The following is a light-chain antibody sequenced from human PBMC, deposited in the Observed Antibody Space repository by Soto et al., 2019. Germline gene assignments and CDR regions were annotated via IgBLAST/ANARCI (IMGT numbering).Light chain of an antibody. J-gene: IGKJ2*01. CDR3: QQYGRSPFT. CDR2: GAS. CDR1: QRITNNF. V-gene: IGKV3-20*01. Sequence: EIVLTQSPVTLSLSPGERATLSCRASQRITNNFLAWFQQKAGLAPRLLIYGASTRASGVPDRFSGGGSGTDFVLTISRLEPEDFAVYDCQQYGRSPFTFGQGTKLQIK.